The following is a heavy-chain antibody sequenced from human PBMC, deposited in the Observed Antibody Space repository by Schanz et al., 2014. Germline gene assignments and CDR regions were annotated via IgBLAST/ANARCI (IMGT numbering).Heavy chain of an antibody. J-gene: IGHJ6*03. CDR1: GFTFSVYG. CDR3: ARDGDRFYHNYYMDV. Sequence: QVQLVESGGGLVKPGGSLRLSCAASGFTFSVYGMHWVRQAPGKGPEWVAVIWSDGSGKYYADSVKGRFTISRDSPKNTLYLQMNSLRAEDTAVYYCARDGDRFYHNYYMDVWGKGTTVTASS. V-gene: IGHV3-33*08. CDR2: IWSDGSGK. D-gene: IGHD4-17*01.